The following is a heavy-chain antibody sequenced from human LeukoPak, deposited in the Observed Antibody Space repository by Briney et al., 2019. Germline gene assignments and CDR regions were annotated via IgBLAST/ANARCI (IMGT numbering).Heavy chain of an antibody. CDR2: IWYDGSNK. Sequence: GGSLRLSCAASGFTFSSYGMHWVRQAPGKGLEWVAVIWYDGSNKYYADSVKGRSTISRDNSKNTLYLQMNSLRAEDTAVYYCARGESYYDSSGYNFDYWGQGTLVTVSS. D-gene: IGHD3-22*01. V-gene: IGHV3-33*01. CDR3: ARGESYYDSSGYNFDY. CDR1: GFTFSSYG. J-gene: IGHJ4*02.